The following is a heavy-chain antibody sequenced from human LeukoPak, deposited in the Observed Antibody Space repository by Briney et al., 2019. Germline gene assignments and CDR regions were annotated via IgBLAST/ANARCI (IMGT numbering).Heavy chain of an antibody. J-gene: IGHJ4*02. CDR2: IYYSGST. CDR1: TGSISSGDYY. CDR3: ARTLVTTTSMSFDY. V-gene: IGHV4-31*03. Sequence: TLSLTCTVSTGSISSGDYYWSWIRQHPGKGLEWIGYIYYSGSTYYSPSLRSRVTISVDTSKNQFSLEVSSVTAADTAVYYCARTLVTTTSMSFDYWGQGTLVTVSS. D-gene: IGHD4-17*01.